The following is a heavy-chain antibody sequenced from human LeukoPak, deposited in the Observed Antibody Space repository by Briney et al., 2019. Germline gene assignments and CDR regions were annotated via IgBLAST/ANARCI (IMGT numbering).Heavy chain of an antibody. V-gene: IGHV3-48*03. J-gene: IGHJ4*02. CDR3: ATASGGWYRYYFDS. CDR1: GLTFSNYE. CDR2: ISSSSNMI. Sequence: GGSLRLSCAASGLTFSNYEMNWVRQAPGKGLEWLSYISSSSNMIFYAESVKGRFTISRDNAKNSLYLQMNSLGAEDTAIYYCATASGGWYRYYFDSWGQGIPVTVSS. D-gene: IGHD6-13*01.